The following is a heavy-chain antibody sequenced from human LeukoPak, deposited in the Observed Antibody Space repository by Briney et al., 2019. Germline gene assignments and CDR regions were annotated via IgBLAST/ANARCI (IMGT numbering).Heavy chain of an antibody. D-gene: IGHD3-10*01. V-gene: IGHV4-39*01. CDR1: GGSISSSSYY. CDR2: IYYSGST. CDR3: AIYYYGSGSYSDWFDT. J-gene: IGHJ5*02. Sequence: SETLSLTCTVSGGSISSSSYYWGWIRQPPWKGLEWIGSIYYSGSTYYNPSLKRRVTISVDTSKNQFSLKLSSVTAADTAVYYCAIYYYGSGSYSDWFDTWGQGTLVTVSS.